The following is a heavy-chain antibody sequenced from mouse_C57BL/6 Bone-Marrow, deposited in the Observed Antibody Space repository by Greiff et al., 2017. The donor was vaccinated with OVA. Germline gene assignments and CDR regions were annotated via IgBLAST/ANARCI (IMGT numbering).Heavy chain of an antibody. CDR3: ARVLYYYGSSYGAMDY. D-gene: IGHD1-1*01. CDR1: GFTFSDYY. V-gene: IGHV5-16*01. CDR2: INYDGSST. J-gene: IGHJ4*01. Sequence: EVKLVESEGGLVQPGSSMKLSCTASGFTFSDYYMAWVRQVPEKGLEWVANINYDGSSTYYLDSLKSRFIISRDNAKNILYLQMSRLKSEDTATYYCARVLYYYGSSYGAMDYWGQGTSVTVSS.